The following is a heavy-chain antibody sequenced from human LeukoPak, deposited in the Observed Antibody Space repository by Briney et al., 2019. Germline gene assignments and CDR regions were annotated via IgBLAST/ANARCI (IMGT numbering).Heavy chain of an antibody. Sequence: SETLSLTCTVSGGSISSSGYYWGWIRQPPGKGLEWIGRIYTSGSTNYNPSLKSRVTISVDTSKNQFSLKLSSVTAADTAVYYCARAPEYSSGWYRRDWFDPWGQGTLVTVSS. D-gene: IGHD6-19*01. J-gene: IGHJ5*02. CDR2: IYTSGST. CDR1: GGSISSSGYY. V-gene: IGHV4-39*07. CDR3: ARAPEYSSGWYRRDWFDP.